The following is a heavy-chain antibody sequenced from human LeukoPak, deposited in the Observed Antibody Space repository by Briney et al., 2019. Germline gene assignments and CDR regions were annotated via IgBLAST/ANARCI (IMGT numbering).Heavy chain of an antibody. D-gene: IGHD3-10*01. CDR1: GASVSSYY. J-gene: IGHJ5*02. Sequence: PSETLSLTCTVSGASVSSYYWGWIRQPPGKGLEWIGSIYYSGSTYYNPSLKSRVTISVDTSKNQFSLKLSSVTAADTAVYYCPRCHLLLWFGEMKGLNWFDPWGQGTLVTVSS. CDR2: IYYSGST. V-gene: IGHV4-39*01. CDR3: PRCHLLLWFGEMKGLNWFDP.